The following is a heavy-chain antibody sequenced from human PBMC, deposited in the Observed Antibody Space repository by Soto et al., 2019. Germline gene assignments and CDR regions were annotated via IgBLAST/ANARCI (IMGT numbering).Heavy chain of an antibody. D-gene: IGHD2-8*01. J-gene: IGHJ6*03. CDR3: ATRYCTNGVCSPYMDV. V-gene: IGHV4-59*01. Sequence: PEETLSLTCTVSGGSISSYYWSWIRQPPGKGLEWIGYIYYSGSTNYNPSLKSRVTISVDTSKNQFSLKLSSVTAADTAVYYCATRYCTNGVCSPYMDVWGKGNTVTVSS. CDR1: GGSISSYY. CDR2: IYYSGST.